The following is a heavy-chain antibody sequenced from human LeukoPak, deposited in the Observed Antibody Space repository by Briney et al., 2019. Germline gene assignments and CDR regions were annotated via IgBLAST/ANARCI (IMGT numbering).Heavy chain of an antibody. J-gene: IGHJ5*02. CDR3: AKPPQQLVLWPPFDP. V-gene: IGHV3-30*18. D-gene: IGHD6-13*01. CDR2: ISYDGSNK. Sequence: GGSLRLSCAASGFTFSSYGMHWVRQAPGKGLEWVAVISYDGSNKYYADSVKGRFTISRDNSKNTLYLQMNSPRAEDTAVYYCAKPPQQLVLWPPFDPWGLGTLVTVSS. CDR1: GFTFSSYG.